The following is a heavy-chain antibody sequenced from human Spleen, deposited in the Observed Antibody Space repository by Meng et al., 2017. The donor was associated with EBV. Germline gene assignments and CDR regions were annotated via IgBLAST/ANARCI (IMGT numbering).Heavy chain of an antibody. CDR3: ASCMITVFGDWFDP. Sequence: QVHLQWSGPGLVNPSQDLYLNCLVSGWSINRGTHYWHWIRQPPGQVLEWIGYIFYGGNTSYKSSLKSRLRIPQDTSKHHFSLRLNSVTGADTAMYYGASCMITVFGDWFDPWGQGTLVTVSS. D-gene: IGHD3-3*01. CDR1: GWSINRGTHY. J-gene: IGHJ5*02. CDR2: IFYGGNT. V-gene: IGHV4-30-4*01.